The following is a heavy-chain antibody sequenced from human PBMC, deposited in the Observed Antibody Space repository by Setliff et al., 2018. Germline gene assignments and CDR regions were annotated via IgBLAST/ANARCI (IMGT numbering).Heavy chain of an antibody. CDR3: ATARRGYQYGSGSLFDD. Sequence: GGSLRLSCAASGFTVSSFSMHWVRQAPGEGLEWVAFVQFDGSNKYYADSVKGRFIISRDNAKNSLYLQMTSLRTDDTAFYYCATARRGYQYGSGSLFDDWGQGTLVTVSS. CDR2: VQFDGSNK. D-gene: IGHD3-10*01. V-gene: IGHV3-30*02. CDR1: GFTVSSFS. J-gene: IGHJ4*02.